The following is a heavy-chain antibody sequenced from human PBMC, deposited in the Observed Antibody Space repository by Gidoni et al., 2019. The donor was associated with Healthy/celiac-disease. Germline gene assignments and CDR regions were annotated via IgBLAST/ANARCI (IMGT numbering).Heavy chain of an antibody. CDR3: ARVVVAATRTYYFDY. V-gene: IGHV4-31*03. Sequence: QVQLQESGPGLVKPSQTLSLTCTVSGGSISSGGYYWSWIRQHPGKGLEWIGYIYYSGSTYYNPSLKSRVTISVDTSKNQFSLKLSSVTAADTAVYYCARVVVAATRTYYFDYWGQGTLVTVSS. J-gene: IGHJ4*02. CDR2: IYYSGST. CDR1: GGSISSGGYY. D-gene: IGHD2-15*01.